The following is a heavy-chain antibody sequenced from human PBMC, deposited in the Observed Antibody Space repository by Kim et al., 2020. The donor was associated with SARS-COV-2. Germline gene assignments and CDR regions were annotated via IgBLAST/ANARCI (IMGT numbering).Heavy chain of an antibody. CDR2: MNPNSGNT. V-gene: IGHV1-8*01. CDR1: GYTFTSYD. D-gene: IGHD3-3*01. Sequence: ASVKVSCKASGYTFTSYDINWVRQATGQGLEWMGWMNPNSGNTGYAQKFQGRVTMTRNTSISTAYMELSSLRSEDTAVYYCARAVPHYDFWSGYYTGYFDYWGQGTLVTVSS. J-gene: IGHJ4*02. CDR3: ARAVPHYDFWSGYYTGYFDY.